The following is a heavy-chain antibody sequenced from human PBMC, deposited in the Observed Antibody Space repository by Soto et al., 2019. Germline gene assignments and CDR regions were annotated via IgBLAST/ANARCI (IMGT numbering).Heavy chain of an antibody. J-gene: IGHJ6*02. Sequence: VASVKVSCKASGGTFSSYAISRVRQAPGQGLEWMGGIIPIFGTANYAQKFQGRVTITADESTSTAYMELSSLRSEATAVYYCAARYYYYYGMDVWGQGTTVTVYS. CDR3: AARYYYYYGMDV. CDR2: IIPIFGTA. CDR1: GGTFSSYA. V-gene: IGHV1-69*13.